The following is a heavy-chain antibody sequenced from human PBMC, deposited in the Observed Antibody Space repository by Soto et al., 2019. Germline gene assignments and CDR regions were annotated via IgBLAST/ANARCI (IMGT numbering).Heavy chain of an antibody. Sequence: SVKVSCKASGGTFSSYIISWVRQAPGQGLEWMGRIIPILGIAKYAQKFQGRVTITADKPTGTAYMELSSLRSEDTAVYYCARGLHYDSISLDDYWGQGTLVTAPQ. V-gene: IGHV1-69*02. CDR3: ARGLHYDSISLDDY. J-gene: IGHJ4*02. CDR2: IIPILGIA. D-gene: IGHD3-22*01. CDR1: GGTFSSYI.